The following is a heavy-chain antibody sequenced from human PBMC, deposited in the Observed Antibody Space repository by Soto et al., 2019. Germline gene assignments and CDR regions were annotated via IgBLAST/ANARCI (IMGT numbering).Heavy chain of an antibody. V-gene: IGHV1-58*01. CDR3: AASWIRNYYDSSGCRTPYGMDV. CDR1: GFTFTSSA. J-gene: IGHJ6*02. CDR2: IVVGSGNT. D-gene: IGHD3-22*01. Sequence: ASVKVSCKASGFTFTSSAVQWVRQARGQRLEWIGWIVVGSGNTNYAQKFQERVTITRDMSTSTAYMELSSLRSEDTAVYYCAASWIRNYYDSSGCRTPYGMDVWGQGTTVTVSS.